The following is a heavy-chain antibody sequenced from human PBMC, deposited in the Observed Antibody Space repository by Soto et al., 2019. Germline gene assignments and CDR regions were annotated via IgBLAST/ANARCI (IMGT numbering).Heavy chain of an antibody. D-gene: IGHD3-16*02. Sequence: QVQLVQSGAEVKKPGSSVKVSCKASGDTDTNYVISWVRQAPGQGLERMGGICPKFGTTYSAQKLQDRLTITADESTSTVYMQLSSLRLDDTAVYYCEAEMTFGKLSVVWGQGTTVTVSS. CDR2: ICPKFGTT. CDR3: EAEMTFGKLSVV. J-gene: IGHJ6*02. CDR1: GDTDTNYV. V-gene: IGHV1-69*01.